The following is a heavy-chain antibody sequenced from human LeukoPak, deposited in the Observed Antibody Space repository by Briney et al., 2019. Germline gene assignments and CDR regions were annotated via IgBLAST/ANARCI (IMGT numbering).Heavy chain of an antibody. V-gene: IGHV3-53*01. CDR2: IYSGGDT. CDR1: GLTVSANC. CDR3: AKVRGYSGYDLGASFDY. D-gene: IGHD5-12*01. J-gene: IGHJ4*02. Sequence: GGSLRLSCAASGLTVSANCMSWVRQAPGKGLEWVSFIYSGGDTYYADSVKGRFTISRDNSKNTLYLQMNSLRAEDTAVYYCAKVRGYSGYDLGASFDYWGQGTLVTVSS.